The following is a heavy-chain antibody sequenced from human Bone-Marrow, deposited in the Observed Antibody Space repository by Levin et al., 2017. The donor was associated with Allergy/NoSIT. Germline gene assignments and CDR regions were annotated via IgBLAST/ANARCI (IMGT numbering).Heavy chain of an antibody. V-gene: IGHV1-69*06. CDR3: AKERSGGKLFDI. D-gene: IGHD2-8*02. CDR1: GYSFSSYT. Sequence: SVKVSCQASGYSFSSYTLNWVRQAPGQGLEWMGGIIPMFGTANFAQKFQGRVTITADTSTSIAFMELTSLTSEDTAVYYCAKERSGGKLFDIWGQGTMVTVSS. J-gene: IGHJ3*02. CDR2: IIPMFGTA.